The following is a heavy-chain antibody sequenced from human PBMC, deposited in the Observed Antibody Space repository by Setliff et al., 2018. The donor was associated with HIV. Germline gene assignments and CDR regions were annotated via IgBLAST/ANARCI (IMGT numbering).Heavy chain of an antibody. J-gene: IGHJ4*02. D-gene: IGHD3-22*01. CDR2: IYYSRNT. CDR1: GDSISSGGYY. CDR3: AREAPADSSATSYYFDF. Sequence: SETLSLTCTVSGDSISSGGYYWSWLRQHPGKGLEWIGYIYYSRNTYYNPSLKSRVSISVDTSKNQFSLKLSSVTAADTAVYYCAREAPADSSATSYYFDFWGQGTLVTVSS. V-gene: IGHV4-31*03.